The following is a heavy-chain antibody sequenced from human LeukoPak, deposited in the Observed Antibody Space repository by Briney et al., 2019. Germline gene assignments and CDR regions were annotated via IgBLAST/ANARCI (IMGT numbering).Heavy chain of an antibody. Sequence: GGSLRLSCAASGFTLSSYAMSWVRQAPGKGLEWVSAISGSGGSTYYADSVKGRFTISRDNSKNTLYLQMNSLRAEDTAVYYCAKEMDYYDSSGYPYYFDYWGQGTLVTVSS. CDR3: AKEMDYYDSSGYPYYFDY. V-gene: IGHV3-23*01. CDR2: ISGSGGST. CDR1: GFTLSSYA. D-gene: IGHD3-22*01. J-gene: IGHJ4*02.